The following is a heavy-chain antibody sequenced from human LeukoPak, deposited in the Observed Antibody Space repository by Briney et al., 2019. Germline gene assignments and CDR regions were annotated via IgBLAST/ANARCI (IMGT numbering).Heavy chain of an antibody. CDR3: ARGFITFGGVIVDY. V-gene: IGHV3-74*01. D-gene: IGHD3-16*02. CDR2: INSDGSST. CDR1: GFTFSTYW. Sequence: PGGSLRLCCAASGFTFSTYWMHWVRQAAGKGLLWVSRINSDGSSTSYADSVKGRFTISRDNAKNTLYLQMNSLRVEDTAVYYCARGFITFGGVIVDYWGQGTLVTVSS. J-gene: IGHJ4*02.